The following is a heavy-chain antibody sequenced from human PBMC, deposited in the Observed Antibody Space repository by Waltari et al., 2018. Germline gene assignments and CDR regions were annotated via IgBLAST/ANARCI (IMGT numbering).Heavy chain of an antibody. CDR3: ARLAPRTYRSPVPGRHYYYGMDV. J-gene: IGHJ6*02. Sequence: EEQLLESGGGLVQPGDSLRLSFSASGVGFSTYWINWVRPPPGKGLVWVARISNDETTLTYADSVKGRFTISRDNAKNTVYLQMKRLRADDTAVYYCARLAPRTYRSPVPGRHYYYGMDVWGQGTTVTVSS. CDR2: ISNDETTL. V-gene: IGHV3-74*03. CDR1: GVGFSTYW. D-gene: IGHD6-19*01.